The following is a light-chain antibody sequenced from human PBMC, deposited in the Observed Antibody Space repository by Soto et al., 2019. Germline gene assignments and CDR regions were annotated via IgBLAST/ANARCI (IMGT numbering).Light chain of an antibody. CDR2: GAS. V-gene: IGKV3-20*01. Sequence: EIVLTQSPGTLSLSPGGRATLSCRASQSVSSSYLAWYQQKPGQAHRLLIYGASSRATGIPDRFSGSGSGTDFSLTISRLEPEDVALYYCQQCGSSPPTFGQGTKVEIK. J-gene: IGKJ1*01. CDR3: QQCGSSPPT. CDR1: QSVSSSY.